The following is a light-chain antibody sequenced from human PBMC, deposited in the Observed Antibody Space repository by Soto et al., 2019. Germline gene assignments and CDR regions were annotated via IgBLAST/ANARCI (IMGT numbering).Light chain of an antibody. CDR1: QGIGKD. Sequence: DIQMTQSPSSLSASVGDRVTITCRASQGIGKDLGWYQQKRGKAPKGXIYAASSLHSGVQSKFSGSGAGTEFTLTISSLQPEDVETDYCLQHNSFTLTFGGGTKVDIK. CDR2: AAS. J-gene: IGKJ4*01. V-gene: IGKV1-17*01. CDR3: LQHNSFTLT.